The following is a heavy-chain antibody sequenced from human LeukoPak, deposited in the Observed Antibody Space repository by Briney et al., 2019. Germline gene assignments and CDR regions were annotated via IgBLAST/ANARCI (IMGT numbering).Heavy chain of an antibody. V-gene: IGHV4-61*08. CDR3: ARVPPYSSSWSFDY. D-gene: IGHD6-13*01. CDR2: IYYSGST. J-gene: IGHJ4*02. CDR1: GYSITAGYY. Sequence: SETLSLTCTVSGYSITAGYYWGWIRQPPGKGLEWIGYIYYSGSTNYNPSLKSRVTISVDTSKNQFSLKLSSVTAADTAVYYCARVPPYSSSWSFDYWGQGTLVTVSS.